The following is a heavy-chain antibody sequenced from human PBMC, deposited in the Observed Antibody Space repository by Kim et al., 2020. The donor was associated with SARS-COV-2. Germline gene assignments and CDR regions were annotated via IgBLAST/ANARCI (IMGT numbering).Heavy chain of an antibody. CDR2: IYHSGST. D-gene: IGHD6-13*01. CDR1: GYSISSGYY. J-gene: IGHJ4*02. Sequence: SETLSLTCTVSGYSISSGYYWGWIRQPPGKGLEWIGSIYHSGSTYYNPSLKSRVTISVTTSKNQFSLKLSSVTAADTAVYYCARGGYSSSWAYFDYWGQGTLVTVSS. V-gene: IGHV4-38-2*02. CDR3: ARGGYSSSWAYFDY.